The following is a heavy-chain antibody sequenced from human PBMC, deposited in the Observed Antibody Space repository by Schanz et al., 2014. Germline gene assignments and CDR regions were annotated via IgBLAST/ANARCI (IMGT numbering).Heavy chain of an antibody. Sequence: EVQLVESGGGLVQPGESLRVSCAASGFTFSSYAMSWVRQAPGKGLEWVSAISGSGETTYYADSVKGRFTISRDIAKNTLYLQMTSLRAEATAVYYCARSTSMYFLQWGQGTLVTVSS. CDR1: GFTFSSYA. CDR2: ISGSGETT. J-gene: IGHJ1*01. V-gene: IGHV3-23*04. CDR3: ARSTSMYFLQ. D-gene: IGHD2-2*01.